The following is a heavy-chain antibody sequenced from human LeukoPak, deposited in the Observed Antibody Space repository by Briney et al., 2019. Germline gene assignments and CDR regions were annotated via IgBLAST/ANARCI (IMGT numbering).Heavy chain of an antibody. Sequence: SETLSLTCTVSGGSIRNYFWGWIRQPPGKGLEWIGYINYGGGTNYNPFLKSRVTISVDTSKNQFSLKLNSVTAADTSVYYCARDGGRYRNDAFDFWGQGTVVTVSS. CDR1: GGSIRNYF. CDR3: ARDGGRYRNDAFDF. CDR2: INYGGGT. V-gene: IGHV4-59*01. D-gene: IGHD1-26*01. J-gene: IGHJ3*01.